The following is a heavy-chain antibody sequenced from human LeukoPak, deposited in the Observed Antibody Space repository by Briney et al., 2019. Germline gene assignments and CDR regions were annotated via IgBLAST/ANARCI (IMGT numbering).Heavy chain of an antibody. D-gene: IGHD2-2*01. CDR3: AREVVVVPVAPNFDY. CDR2: TYYSGST. Sequence: PSETLSLTCTVSGGSISSYYWSWIRQPPGKGLEWIGYTYYSGSTNYNPSLKSRVTISVDTSKNQFSLKLSSVTAADTAVYYCAREVVVVPVAPNFDYWGQGTLVTVSS. J-gene: IGHJ4*02. CDR1: GGSISSYY. V-gene: IGHV4-59*12.